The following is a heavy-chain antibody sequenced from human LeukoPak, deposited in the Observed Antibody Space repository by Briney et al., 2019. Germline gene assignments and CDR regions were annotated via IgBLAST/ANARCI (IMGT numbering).Heavy chain of an antibody. V-gene: IGHV1-69*05. J-gene: IGHJ4*02. D-gene: IGHD3-22*01. Sequence: SVKVSCKASGGTFSSYAISWVRQAPGQGLEWMGGIIPIFGTANYAQKFQGRVTITTDESTSTAYMELSSLRSEDTAVYYCARATPAGGSSGYYWGIPFDYWGQGTLVTVSS. CDR3: ARATPAGGSSGYYWGIPFDY. CDR1: GGTFSSYA. CDR2: IIPIFGTA.